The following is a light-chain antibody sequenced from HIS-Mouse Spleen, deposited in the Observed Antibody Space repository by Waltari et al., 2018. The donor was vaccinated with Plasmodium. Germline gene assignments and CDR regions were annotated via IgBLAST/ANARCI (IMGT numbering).Light chain of an antibody. CDR3: MIWPSNASGV. CDR2: YYSDSDK. CDR1: NVPNVCSHN. V-gene: IGLV5-37*01. Sequence: QPASTQPPSSSAPSGEPARHTSTLPNVPNVCSHNISWYQHTLGSPPRYLLYYYSDSDKGQGSGVPSRFSGSKDASANTGILLISGLQSEDEADYYCMIWPSNASGVFGGGTKLTVL. J-gene: IGLJ3*02.